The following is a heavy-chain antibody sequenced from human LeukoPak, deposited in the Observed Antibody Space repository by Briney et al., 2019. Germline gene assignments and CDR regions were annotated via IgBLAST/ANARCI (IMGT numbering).Heavy chain of an antibody. CDR2: IFTGGSA. Sequence: SETLSLTCNVSGGPFSSGSYYWSWIRQPAGQGLEWLGRIFTGGSATYNPSLKSRLTISVDTSKNQFSLRLTSVTAADTAVYYCARQTGSGLFILPGGQGTLVTVSS. CDR3: ARQTGSGLFILP. J-gene: IGHJ4*02. CDR1: GGPFSSGSYY. D-gene: IGHD3/OR15-3a*01. V-gene: IGHV4-61*02.